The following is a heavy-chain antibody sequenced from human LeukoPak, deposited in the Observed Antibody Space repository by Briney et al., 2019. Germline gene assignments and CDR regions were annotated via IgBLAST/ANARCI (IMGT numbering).Heavy chain of an antibody. D-gene: IGHD4-17*01. CDR2: IYSGGST. Sequence: GGSLRLSCAASGFTVSHNYMSWVRQAPGKGLEWVSVIYSGGSTYYADSVKGRFTISRDNSKNTLYLQMNTLRAEDTAVYYCATRMVTTWAFDYWGQGTLVTVPS. CDR1: GFTVSHNY. J-gene: IGHJ4*02. V-gene: IGHV3-53*01. CDR3: ATRMVTTWAFDY.